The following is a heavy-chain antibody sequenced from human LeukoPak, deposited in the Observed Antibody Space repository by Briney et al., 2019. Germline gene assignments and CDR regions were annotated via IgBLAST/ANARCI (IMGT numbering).Heavy chain of an antibody. V-gene: IGHV4-30-2*01. CDR2: IYHSGRT. Sequence: SETLSLTCAVSGGSISSGDYSWSWIRQPPGKGLEWIGHIYHSGRTYYNPSLKSRVTIPIDRSKNQFSLKLSSVTAADTAVYYCARDLLWFGEAYFDYWGQGTLVTVSS. CDR3: ARDLLWFGEAYFDY. CDR1: GGSISSGDYS. D-gene: IGHD3-10*01. J-gene: IGHJ4*02.